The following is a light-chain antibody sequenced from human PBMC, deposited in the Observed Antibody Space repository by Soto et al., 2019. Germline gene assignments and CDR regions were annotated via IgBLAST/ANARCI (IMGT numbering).Light chain of an antibody. CDR3: QQSYSTPIT. J-gene: IGKJ3*01. CDR2: ATS. V-gene: IGKV1-39*01. Sequence: DIQMTQSPSSLSASVGDRVTITCRASQSVSSYLNWFQQKPGKAPKLLIYATSSLQSGVQSSFSGSGSVTEFTLTISSLQTEEFATYYCQQSYSTPITIGPGTKVHI. CDR1: QSVSSY.